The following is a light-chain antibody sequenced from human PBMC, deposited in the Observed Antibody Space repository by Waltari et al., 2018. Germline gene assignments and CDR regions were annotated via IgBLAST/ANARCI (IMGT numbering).Light chain of an antibody. CDR1: QSVLYSSNNQNY. CDR2: WAS. V-gene: IGKV4-1*01. CDR3: QQYYSTPFT. Sequence: DIVMTQSPDSLAVSLGERATINCKSSQSVLYSSNNQNYLAWCQHKPGQPPKVLIYWASTRESGVPDRFSGGGSGTDFTLTISSLQAEDVAVYYCQQYYSTPFTFGGGTKVEIK. J-gene: IGKJ4*01.